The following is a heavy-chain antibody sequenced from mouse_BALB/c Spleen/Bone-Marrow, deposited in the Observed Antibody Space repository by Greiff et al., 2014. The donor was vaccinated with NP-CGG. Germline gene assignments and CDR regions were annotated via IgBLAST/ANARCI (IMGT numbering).Heavy chain of an antibody. V-gene: IGHV1-15*01. Sequence: QVQLQQPGAELARPGASVKLSCKALGFTFTDYEMRWVKQTPVHGLEWIGTIHPGSGGTAYNQKFKGKATVTADKSSSTAYMKLSTVTSEDSAVSYWAKEKVGDFDYWGQGTTLTVSS. CDR1: GFTFTDYE. CDR2: IHPGSGGT. CDR3: AKEKVGDFDY. J-gene: IGHJ2*01.